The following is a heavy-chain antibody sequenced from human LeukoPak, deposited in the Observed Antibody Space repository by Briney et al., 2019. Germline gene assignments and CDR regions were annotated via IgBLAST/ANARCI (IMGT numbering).Heavy chain of an antibody. J-gene: IGHJ4*02. Sequence: SETLSLTCTVSGASISSGAYYWSWIRQPPGQGLEWIGYIYHTGSTYYNPSLKSRVTISVDKSKSQFSLNLSSVTAADTAVYYCARVTSWYQPFDYWGQGTLVTVSS. V-gene: IGHV4-30-2*01. D-gene: IGHD2-2*01. CDR3: ARVTSWYQPFDY. CDR1: GASISSGAYY. CDR2: IYHTGST.